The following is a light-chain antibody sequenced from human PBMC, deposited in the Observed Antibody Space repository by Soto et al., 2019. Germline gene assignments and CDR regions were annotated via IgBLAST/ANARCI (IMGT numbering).Light chain of an antibody. Sequence: QSVLTQPPSASGSPGQSVTISCTGTSSDVGGYNYVSWYQQHPGKAPKVIIYEVSKRPSAVPDRFSGSKSGSTASLTVSGLQAEDEADYYCSSYAVTNIFVFGTGTKVTVL. J-gene: IGLJ1*01. CDR2: EVS. V-gene: IGLV2-8*01. CDR1: SSDVGGYNY. CDR3: SSYAVTNIFV.